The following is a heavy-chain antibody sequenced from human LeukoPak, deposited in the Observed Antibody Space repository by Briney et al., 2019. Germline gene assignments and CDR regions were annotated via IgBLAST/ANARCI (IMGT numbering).Heavy chain of an antibody. CDR3: GIHSGMWYDSDY. D-gene: IGHD1-26*01. Sequence: SETLSLTCAVYGGSFSGYYWSWIHQPPGKGLGWIGEIHDSGSNNYNPSLKSRVTISIDTTKTQLYLRLTSIAAAAAVDYYCGIHSGMWYDSDYWGQGTLVTVSS. V-gene: IGHV4-34*01. J-gene: IGHJ4*02. CDR1: GGSFSGYY. CDR2: IHDSGSN.